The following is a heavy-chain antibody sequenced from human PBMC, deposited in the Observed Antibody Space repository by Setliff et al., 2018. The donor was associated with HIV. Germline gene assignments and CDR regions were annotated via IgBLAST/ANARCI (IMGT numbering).Heavy chain of an antibody. V-gene: IGHV4-34*01. J-gene: IGHJ4*02. CDR1: GGSFSGY. D-gene: IGHD2-2*01. Sequence: PSETLSLTCAVYGGSFSGYWSWIRQSPGKGLEWRGEINHSGNTHYDPSLKSRLTISIDTSKKQFSLKLTSVTAADAAIYYCVASSSWSCRLNYWGQGTLVTVSS. CDR2: INHSGNT. CDR3: VASSSWSCRLNY.